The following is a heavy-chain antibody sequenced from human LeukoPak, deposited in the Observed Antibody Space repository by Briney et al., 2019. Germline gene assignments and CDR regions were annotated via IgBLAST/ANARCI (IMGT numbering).Heavy chain of an antibody. J-gene: IGHJ3*02. CDR3: VRGYPLLGDAFDI. Sequence: ASVKVSCKASGYTFSSCAINWVRQAPGQGLEWMGWISAYNGNTNYAQKLQGRVTMTTDTSTSTAYMELRSLRSDDTAVYYCVRGYPLLGDAFDIWGQGTMVTVSS. CDR2: ISAYNGNT. V-gene: IGHV1-18*01. CDR1: GYTFSSCA. D-gene: IGHD3-22*01.